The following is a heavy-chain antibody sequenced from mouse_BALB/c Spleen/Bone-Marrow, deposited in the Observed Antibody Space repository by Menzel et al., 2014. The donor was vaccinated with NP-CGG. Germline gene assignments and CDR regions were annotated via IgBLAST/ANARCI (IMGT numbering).Heavy chain of an antibody. CDR1: GFAFSSYD. CDR2: ISSGGGST. D-gene: IGHD1-1*01. Sequence: EVKLVESGGDLVRPGGSLKLSCSASGFAFSSYDMSWVRQTPEKRLEWVAYISSGGGSTYYPDTVKGRFTISRDNAKNTLYLQKSSLKSEGTATYYCARHRYGFDDWGQGTTLTVSS. CDR3: ARHRYGFDD. V-gene: IGHV5-12-1*01. J-gene: IGHJ2*01.